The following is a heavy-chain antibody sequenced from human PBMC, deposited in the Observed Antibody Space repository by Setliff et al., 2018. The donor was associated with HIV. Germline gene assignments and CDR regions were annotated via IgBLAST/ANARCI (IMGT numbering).Heavy chain of an antibody. CDR3: ATWYSSGLQADSFDY. Sequence: GPSVKVSCKASGFTFTSSAVQWVRQVRGQRLEWIGWIVVGSGNTNYAQKFQERVTITRDMSTSTAYMELSSLRSEDTAVYYCATWYSSGLQADSFDYWGQGTLVTVSS. V-gene: IGHV1-58*01. CDR2: IVVGSGNT. CDR1: GFTFTSSA. D-gene: IGHD6-19*01. J-gene: IGHJ4*02.